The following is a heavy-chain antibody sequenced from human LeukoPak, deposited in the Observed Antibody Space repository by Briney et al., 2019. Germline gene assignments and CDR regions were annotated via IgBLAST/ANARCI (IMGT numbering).Heavy chain of an antibody. Sequence: ASVKVSCKASGYTFTRYALNWVRQAPGQGLEWMGWINTNTGNPTYAQAFTGRFVFSLDTSVSTAYLQISSLKAEDTAVYYCARARSGWTSDAFDIWGQGTMVTVSS. D-gene: IGHD6-19*01. J-gene: IGHJ3*02. CDR3: ARARSGWTSDAFDI. CDR2: INTNTGNP. CDR1: GYTFTRYA. V-gene: IGHV7-4-1*02.